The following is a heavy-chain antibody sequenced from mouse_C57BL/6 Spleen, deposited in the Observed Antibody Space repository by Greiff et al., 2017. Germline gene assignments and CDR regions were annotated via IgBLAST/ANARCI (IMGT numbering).Heavy chain of an antibody. CDR1: GFNIKDYY. V-gene: IGHV14-1*01. J-gene: IGHJ2*01. CDR2: IDPEDGAT. CDR3: TLYGNYGYFDY. Sequence: EVQLQQSGAELVRPGASVKLSCTATGFNIKDYYMHWVKQRPEPGLEWIGRIDPEDGATEYAPKFQGKSTMTAATSSNTAYLQLSSLTSEDTAVYYCTLYGNYGYFDYWGQGTTLTVSS. D-gene: IGHD2-1*01.